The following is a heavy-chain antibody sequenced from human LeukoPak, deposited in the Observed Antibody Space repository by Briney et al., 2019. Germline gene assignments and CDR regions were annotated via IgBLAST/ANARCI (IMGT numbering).Heavy chain of an antibody. CDR2: ISSSSSTI. D-gene: IGHD2-21*02. J-gene: IGHJ4*01. CDR1: GFTFSDYS. Sequence: GGSLRLSCAASGFTFSDYSMNWVRQAPGKGLEWVSYISSSSSTIYYADSVKGRFAISRDNAKKSLYLQMNSLRDEDTAVYYCASVTEGYWGQGTLVTVSS. V-gene: IGHV3-48*02. CDR3: ASVTEGY.